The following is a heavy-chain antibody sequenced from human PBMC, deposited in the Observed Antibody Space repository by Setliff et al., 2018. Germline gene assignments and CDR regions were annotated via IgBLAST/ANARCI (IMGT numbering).Heavy chain of an antibody. V-gene: IGHV1-8*02. D-gene: IGHD3-3*01. J-gene: IGHJ6*02. CDR1: GYTFTSYD. Sequence: GASVKVSCKASGYTFTSYDINWVRQATGQGLEWMGWMNPNSGNTGYAQKFQGRVTMTRNTSISTAYMELSSLRSEDTAVYCCARGRERDYNFWSGYYTYYYYGMDVWGQGTTVTVSS. CDR3: ARGRERDYNFWSGYYTYYYYGMDV. CDR2: MNPNSGNT.